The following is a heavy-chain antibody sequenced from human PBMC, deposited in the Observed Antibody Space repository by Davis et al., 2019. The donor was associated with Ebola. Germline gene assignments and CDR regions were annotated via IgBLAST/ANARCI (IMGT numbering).Heavy chain of an antibody. Sequence: SLKISCEASGFTFDDHAMHWVRQVPGKGLDWVAGISWNSRHKVYEDSMNGRFAISRDNAKNTLYLQMNSLRVEDTAVYFCAKDFDAPWGIWGQGTMVTVSS. CDR1: GFTFDDHA. J-gene: IGHJ3*02. V-gene: IGHV3-9*01. D-gene: IGHD3-16*01. CDR3: AKDFDAPWGI. CDR2: ISWNSRHK.